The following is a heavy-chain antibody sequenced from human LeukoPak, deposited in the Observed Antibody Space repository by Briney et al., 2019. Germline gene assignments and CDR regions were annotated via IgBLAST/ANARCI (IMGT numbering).Heavy chain of an antibody. D-gene: IGHD3-10*01. Sequence: PGGSLRLSCAASGFIFNSFWMPWVRQAPGKGLVCVSRIKFDGSDISYADSVKGRFTISRDNAKNSLYLQMNSLRAEDTAVYYCARDSGSVLDYWGQGTLVTVSS. J-gene: IGHJ4*02. V-gene: IGHV3-74*01. CDR1: GFIFNSFW. CDR3: ARDSGSVLDY. CDR2: IKFDGSDI.